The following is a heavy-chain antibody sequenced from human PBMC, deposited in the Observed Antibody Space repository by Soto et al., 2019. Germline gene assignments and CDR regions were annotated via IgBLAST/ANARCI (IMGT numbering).Heavy chain of an antibody. J-gene: IGHJ4*02. CDR2: IYYSGST. D-gene: IGHD6-13*01. CDR1: GGSISSSSYY. V-gene: IGHV4-39*01. CDR3: ARLALGASYSSSWRPFDY. Sequence: PSETLSLTCTVSGGSISSSSYYWGWIRQPPGKGLEWIGSIYYSGSTYYNPSLKSRVTISVDTSKNQFSLKLSSVTAADTAVYYCARLALGASYSSSWRPFDYWGQGTLVTVSS.